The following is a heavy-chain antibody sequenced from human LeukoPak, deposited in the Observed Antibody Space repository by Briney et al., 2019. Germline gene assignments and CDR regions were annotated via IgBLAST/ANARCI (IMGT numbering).Heavy chain of an antibody. CDR2: ISGDGGST. CDR1: GFTLDYYV. Sequence: PGGPLRLSCAASGFTLDYYVMHWVRQAPGKGLEWLSLISGDGGSTYYADSVKGRFTNSRDNSKKSLYLQMNSLRIEDTALYYCAKDHPEDYWGQGTLVTVSS. CDR3: AKDHPEDY. J-gene: IGHJ4*02. V-gene: IGHV3-43*02.